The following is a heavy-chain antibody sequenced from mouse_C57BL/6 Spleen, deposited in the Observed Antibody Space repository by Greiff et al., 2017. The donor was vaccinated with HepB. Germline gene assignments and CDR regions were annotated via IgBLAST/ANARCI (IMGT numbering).Heavy chain of an antibody. CDR1: GYTFTDYE. Sequence: QVQLKQSGAELVRPGASVTLSCKASGYTFTDYEMHWVKQTPVHGLEWIGAIDPETGGTAYNQKFKGKAILTADKSSSTAYMELRSLTSEDSAVYYCTRKDGYYSNYDYAMDYWGQGTSVTVSS. V-gene: IGHV1-15*01. J-gene: IGHJ4*01. D-gene: IGHD2-5*01. CDR3: TRKDGYYSNYDYAMDY. CDR2: IDPETGGT.